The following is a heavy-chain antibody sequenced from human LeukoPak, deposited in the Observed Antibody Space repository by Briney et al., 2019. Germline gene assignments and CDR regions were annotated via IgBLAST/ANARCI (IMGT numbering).Heavy chain of an antibody. CDR3: ARASGYDYLDFDY. Sequence: GGSLRLSCAASGFTFSSYWMHWVRQAPGKGLVWVSRINSDGSSASYADSVKGRFTISRDNAKNTLYLQMNSLRAEDTAVYYCARASGYDYLDFDYWGQGTLVTVSS. CDR2: INSDGSSA. J-gene: IGHJ4*02. V-gene: IGHV3-74*01. CDR1: GFTFSSYW. D-gene: IGHD5-12*01.